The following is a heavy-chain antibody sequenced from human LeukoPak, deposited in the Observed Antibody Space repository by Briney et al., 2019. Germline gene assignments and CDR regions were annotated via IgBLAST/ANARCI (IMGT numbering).Heavy chain of an antibody. Sequence: PSETLSLTCTVSGGSISSYYWSWIRQPAGKGLEWIGRIYTSGSTNYNPSLKSRVTMSVDTSKNQFSLKLSSVTAADTAVYYCARDTWEYDFWSGYQSYYYYYMDVWGKGTTVTVSS. J-gene: IGHJ6*03. D-gene: IGHD3-3*01. CDR2: IYTSGST. CDR1: GGSISSYY. CDR3: ARDTWEYDFWSGYQSYYYYYMDV. V-gene: IGHV4-4*07.